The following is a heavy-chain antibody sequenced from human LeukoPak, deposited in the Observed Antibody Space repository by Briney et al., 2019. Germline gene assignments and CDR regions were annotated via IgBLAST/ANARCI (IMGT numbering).Heavy chain of an antibody. CDR1: GFTFSSYN. Sequence: GGSLGLSCAASGFTFSSYNMNWVRQAPGKGLEWVSSITSSSSYIYYADSVKGRFTISRDNAKNSLYLQMNSLRAEDTAVYYCARDPYSGGYGDYYYYYMDLWGQGTTVTISS. CDR2: ITSSSSYI. J-gene: IGHJ6*03. V-gene: IGHV3-21*01. CDR3: ARDPYSGGYGDYYYYYMDL. D-gene: IGHD1-26*01.